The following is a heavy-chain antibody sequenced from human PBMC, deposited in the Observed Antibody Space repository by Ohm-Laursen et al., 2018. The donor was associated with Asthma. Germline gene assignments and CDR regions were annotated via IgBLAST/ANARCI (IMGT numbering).Heavy chain of an antibody. D-gene: IGHD3-10*01. CDR1: GFTFSSYA. CDR3: ARADSMVQGEHFDY. V-gene: IGHV3-30-3*01. CDR2: ISYDGGNK. Sequence: RSLRLSCTASGFTFSSYAMHWVRQAPGKGLEWVAVISYDGGNKYYADSVKGRFTISRDNSKNTLYLQMNSLRAEDTAVYYCARADSMVQGEHFDYWGQGTLVTVSS. J-gene: IGHJ4*02.